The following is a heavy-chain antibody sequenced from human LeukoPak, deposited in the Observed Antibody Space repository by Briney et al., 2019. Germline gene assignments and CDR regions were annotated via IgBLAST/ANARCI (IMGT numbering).Heavy chain of an antibody. Sequence: GASVKVSCTASGGTFSSYAISWVRQAPGQGLEWMGGIIPIFGTANYAQKFQGRVTITADESTSTAYMELSSLRSEDTAVYYCARDHYDFWSGSQGDNWFDPWGQGTLVTVSS. J-gene: IGHJ5*02. CDR1: GGTFSSYA. D-gene: IGHD3-3*01. CDR3: ARDHYDFWSGSQGDNWFDP. V-gene: IGHV1-69*01. CDR2: IIPIFGTA.